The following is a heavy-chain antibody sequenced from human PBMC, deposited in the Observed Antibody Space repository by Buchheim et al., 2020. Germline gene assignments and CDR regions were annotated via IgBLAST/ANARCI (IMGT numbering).Heavy chain of an antibody. V-gene: IGHV4-39*07. J-gene: IGHJ6*02. CDR1: GGSISNSAYF. CDR3: ARENRDGYRNGVDV. D-gene: IGHD5-24*01. Sequence: QLQLQESGPGLVKPSETLSLTCTVSGGSISNSAYFWGWIRQPPGKGPEWIATIRYSGTTYLNPSLQNRVTISVDTSKNQFSLTLRSVTAADTALYYCARENRDGYRNGVDVWGQGTT. CDR2: IRYSGTT.